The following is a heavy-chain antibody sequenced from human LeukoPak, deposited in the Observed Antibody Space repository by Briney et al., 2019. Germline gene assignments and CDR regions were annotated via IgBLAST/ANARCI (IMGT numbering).Heavy chain of an antibody. V-gene: IGHV2-5*01. CDR1: GFSLSTSGVG. J-gene: IGHJ4*02. CDR2: IYWNDDK. D-gene: IGHD2-2*01. Sequence: SGPTLVNPTQTLTLTCTFSGFSLSTSGVGVGWIRQPPGKALEWLALIYWNDDKRYSPSLKSRLTITKDTSKNQVVLTMTNMDPVDTATYYCAHRQPRGADSGNVVPAAVFDYWGQGTLVTVSS. CDR3: AHRQPRGADSGNVVPAAVFDY.